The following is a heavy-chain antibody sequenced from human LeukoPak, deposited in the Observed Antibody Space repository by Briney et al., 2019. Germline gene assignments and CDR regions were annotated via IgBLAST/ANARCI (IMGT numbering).Heavy chain of an antibody. CDR1: GGSISSYY. V-gene: IGHV4-59*08. CDR3: ARSKYYDILTGYFRFDP. J-gene: IGHJ5*02. D-gene: IGHD3-9*01. CDR2: IYYSGST. Sequence: SETLSLTCTVSGGSISSYYWSWIRQPPGKGLEWIGYIYYSGSTNYNPSLKSRVTTSVDTSKNQFSLKLSSVTAADTAVYYCARSKYYDILTGYFRFDPWGQGTLVTVSS.